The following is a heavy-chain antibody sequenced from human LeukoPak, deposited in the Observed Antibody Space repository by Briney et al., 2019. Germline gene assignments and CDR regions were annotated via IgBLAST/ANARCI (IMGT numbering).Heavy chain of an antibody. V-gene: IGHV1-18*01. CDR1: GYTFTSYG. CDR2: ISAYNGNT. J-gene: IGHJ5*02. Sequence: ASVKVSCKASGYTFTSYGISWVRQAPGQGLEWMGWISAYNGNTNYAQKLQGRVTMTTVTSTSTAYMELRSLRSDDTAVYYCARDLNCSGGSCYSGWFDPWGQGTLVTVSS. D-gene: IGHD2-15*01. CDR3: ARDLNCSGGSCYSGWFDP.